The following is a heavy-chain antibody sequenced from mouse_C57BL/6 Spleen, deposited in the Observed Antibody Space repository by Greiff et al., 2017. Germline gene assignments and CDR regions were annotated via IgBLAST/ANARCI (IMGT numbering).Heavy chain of an antibody. J-gene: IGHJ2*01. CDR1: GFTFSSYT. Sequence: EVKLMESGGGLVKPGGSLKLSCAASGFTFSSYTMSWVRQTPEKRLEWVATISGGGGNTYYPDSVKGRFTISRDNATNTLYLQMSSLRSEDTALYYCARQRGYGYDEGRYFDYWGQGTTLTVSS. CDR2: ISGGGGNT. D-gene: IGHD2-2*01. CDR3: ARQRGYGYDEGRYFDY. V-gene: IGHV5-9*01.